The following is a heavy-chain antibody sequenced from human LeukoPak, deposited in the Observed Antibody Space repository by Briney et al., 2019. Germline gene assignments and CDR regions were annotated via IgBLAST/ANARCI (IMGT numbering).Heavy chain of an antibody. Sequence: ASVNVSCKVSGYTLTELSMHWVRQAPGKGLEWMGGFDPVDGATIYAQKFQGRVTMTEDTSTDTAYMELSSLRSEDTAVYYCATDLGGYAFDIWGQGTMLPVYS. CDR3: ATDLGGYAFDI. CDR1: GYTLTELS. D-gene: IGHD1-26*01. J-gene: IGHJ3*02. V-gene: IGHV1-24*01. CDR2: FDPVDGAT.